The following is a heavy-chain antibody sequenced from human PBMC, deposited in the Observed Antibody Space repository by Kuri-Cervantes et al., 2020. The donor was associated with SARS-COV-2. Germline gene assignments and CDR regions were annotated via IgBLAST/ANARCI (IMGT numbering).Heavy chain of an antibody. CDR3: ARVVQFRVWGSFNYHYMDE. CDR1: GYTFTDYG. V-gene: IGHV1-18*01. D-gene: IGHD3-16*01. Sequence: ASVKVSCKASGYTFTDYGISWVRQVPGQGLEWMGWINPYNGHTNYAQDFQGRVTMTTDTSTSTAYMEVRSLRSDDTAVYYCARVVQFRVWGSFNYHYMDEWGKGTTVTVSS. J-gene: IGHJ6*03. CDR2: INPYNGHT.